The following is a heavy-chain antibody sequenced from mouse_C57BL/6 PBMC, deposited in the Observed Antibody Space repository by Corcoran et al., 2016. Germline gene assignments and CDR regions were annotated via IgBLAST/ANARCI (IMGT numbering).Heavy chain of an antibody. V-gene: IGHV1-80*01. CDR1: GYAFSSYW. CDR3: ARGIYYDYPYYFDY. CDR2: IYPGDGDT. Sequence: QVQLQQSGAELVKPGASVKISCKASGYAFSSYWMNWVKQRPGKGLEWIGQIYPGDGDTNYNGKFKGKATLTADKSSSTAYMQLSSLTSEDSAVYFCARGIYYDYPYYFDYWGQGTTLTVSS. D-gene: IGHD2-4*01. J-gene: IGHJ2*01.